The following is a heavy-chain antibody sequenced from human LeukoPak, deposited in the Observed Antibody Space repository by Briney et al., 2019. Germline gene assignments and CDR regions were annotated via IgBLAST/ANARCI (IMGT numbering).Heavy chain of an antibody. Sequence: ASVKVSCKASGYTFTGYYIHWVRQAPGQGLEWMGRINPNSGGTNYAQKLQGRVTMTRDTSINTAYVDLTQLRSDHTAVSIWASSRRSRSYAIGYWGQGTLVTVSS. D-gene: IGHD3-10*01. CDR1: GYTFTGYY. V-gene: IGHV1-2*06. J-gene: IGHJ4*02. CDR3: ASSRRSRSYAIGY. CDR2: INPNSGGT.